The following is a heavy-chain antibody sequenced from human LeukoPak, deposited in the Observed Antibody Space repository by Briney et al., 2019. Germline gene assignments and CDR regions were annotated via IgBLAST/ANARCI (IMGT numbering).Heavy chain of an antibody. CDR3: AKEPNYGGNYYFDY. CDR1: GFTFSSYA. D-gene: IGHD4-23*01. CDR2: TSYDGSNK. V-gene: IGHV3-30-3*02. J-gene: IGHJ4*02. Sequence: GGSLRLSCAASGFTFSSYAMYWVRQAPGKGLEWVAVTSYDGSNKYYADSVRGRFTISRDNSKNTLYLQMNSLRAEDTAVYYCAKEPNYGGNYYFDYWGQGTLVTVSS.